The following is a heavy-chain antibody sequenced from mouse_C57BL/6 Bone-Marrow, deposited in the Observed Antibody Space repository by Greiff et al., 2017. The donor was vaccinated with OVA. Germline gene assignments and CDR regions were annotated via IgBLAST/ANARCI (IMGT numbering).Heavy chain of an antibody. Sequence: QVTLKESGPGILQPSQTLSLTCSFSGFSLSTFGMGVGWIRQPSGRGLEWLAHIWWDDDKYYNPALKSRLTISKDTSKNQVFLKIANVDTADTATYYCARIRSTVVTPWPYYAMDYWGQGTSVTVSS. CDR2: IWWDDDK. CDR3: ARIRSTVVTPWPYYAMDY. CDR1: GFSLSTFGMG. D-gene: IGHD1-1*01. V-gene: IGHV8-8*01. J-gene: IGHJ4*01.